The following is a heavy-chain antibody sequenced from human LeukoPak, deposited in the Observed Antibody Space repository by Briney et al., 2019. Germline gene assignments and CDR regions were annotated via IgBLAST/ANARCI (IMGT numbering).Heavy chain of an antibody. J-gene: IGHJ4*02. Sequence: GGSLKVSCAASGFILNASAIYWVPPASREGLGWVGRIRSKDHAYATSYAASLKGRFTIPRDDSKNIASLQMNTLKIEDTAVYYCTSPIFSSIPSRPVDYWGQGTLVTVSS. CDR2: IRSKDHAYAT. CDR3: TSPIFSSIPSRPVDY. D-gene: IGHD3-3*01. V-gene: IGHV3-73*01. CDR1: GFILNASA.